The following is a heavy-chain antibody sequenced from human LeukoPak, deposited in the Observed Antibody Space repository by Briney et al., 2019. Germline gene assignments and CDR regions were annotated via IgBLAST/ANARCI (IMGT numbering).Heavy chain of an antibody. J-gene: IGHJ4*02. CDR1: GYSFTGYS. V-gene: IGHV1-2*02. CDR2: INPNTGGT. CDR3: SSYPGVGFNY. Sequence: GASVKVSCKASGYSFTGYSLHWVRQAPGQGLEWMGWINPNTGGTNYAQKFQGRVTMTRDTSISTAYMELTSLRSDDTAVYYCSSYPGVGFNYWGQGTLITVSS. D-gene: IGHD1-26*01.